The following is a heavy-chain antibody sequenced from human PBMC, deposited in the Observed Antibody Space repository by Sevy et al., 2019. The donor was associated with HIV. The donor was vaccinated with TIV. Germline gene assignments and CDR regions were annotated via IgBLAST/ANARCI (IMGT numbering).Heavy chain of an antibody. J-gene: IGHJ4*02. V-gene: IGHV1-69*13. CDR2: IIPIFGTA. CDR3: ARGAGKVVVVPAAMRAYYFDY. CDR1: GGTFSSYA. D-gene: IGHD2-2*01. Sequence: ASVKVSCKASGGTFSSYAISWVRQAPGQGLEWMGGIIPIFGTANYAQKFQGRVTITGDESTSTAYMELSSLRSEDTAVYYCARGAGKVVVVPAAMRAYYFDYWGQGTLVTVSS.